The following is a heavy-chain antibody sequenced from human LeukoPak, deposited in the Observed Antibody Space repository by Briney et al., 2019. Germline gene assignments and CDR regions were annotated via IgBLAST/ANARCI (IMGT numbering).Heavy chain of an antibody. Sequence: GRSLRLSCAASGFTFDDYAMHWVRQAPGKGLASVSGISWNSGSIGYADSVKGRFTISRDNAKNSLYLQMNSLRAEDMALYYCAKDISRDYDSSGYNWFDPWGQGTLVTVSS. CDR1: GFTFDDYA. V-gene: IGHV3-9*03. J-gene: IGHJ5*02. CDR2: ISWNSGSI. D-gene: IGHD3-22*01. CDR3: AKDISRDYDSSGYNWFDP.